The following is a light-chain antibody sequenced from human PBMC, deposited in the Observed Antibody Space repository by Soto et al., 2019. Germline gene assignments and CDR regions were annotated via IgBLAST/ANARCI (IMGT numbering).Light chain of an antibody. CDR3: QQSYSSPRT. CDR1: QSVSNY. J-gene: IGKJ1*01. Sequence: DIQMTQSPSSLSASVGDRVTITCRTSQSVSNYLNWYQQTSGEAPTLLIYAASTLQTGVPSRFSGSGSGTDFTRTISSLQPEDFATYYCQQSYSSPRTFGQGTKLDIK. CDR2: AAS. V-gene: IGKV1-39*01.